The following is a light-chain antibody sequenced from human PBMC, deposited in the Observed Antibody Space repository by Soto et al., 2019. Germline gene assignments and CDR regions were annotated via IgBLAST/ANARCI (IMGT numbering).Light chain of an antibody. CDR3: QQYYSNPELT. Sequence: MVMTQSPDSLSLSLGERATINCKSSQRLLYSSDNKNYLAWFQHKPGQPPNLLLYWASTRESGVPDRFSGSGSGTDFTLITISLQAEEVAVYYCQQYYSNPELTFGGGTKVDIK. CDR1: QRLLYSSDNKNY. J-gene: IGKJ4*02. V-gene: IGKV4-1*01. CDR2: WAS.